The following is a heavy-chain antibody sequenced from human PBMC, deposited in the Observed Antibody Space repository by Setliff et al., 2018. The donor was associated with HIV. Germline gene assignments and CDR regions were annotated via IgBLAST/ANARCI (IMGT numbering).Heavy chain of an antibody. V-gene: IGHV3-53*01. CDR3: AKGVKWLDP. Sequence: PGGSLRLSCAASGFTVNTNYMTWVRQAPGKGLEWVSVMNGDGTTYYADSVKGRFTISRGNSINILYLHMNSLIAEDTAVYYCAKGVKWLDPWGQGTLVTVSS. CDR2: MNGDGTT. CDR1: GFTVNTNY. J-gene: IGHJ5*02. D-gene: IGHD3-16*01.